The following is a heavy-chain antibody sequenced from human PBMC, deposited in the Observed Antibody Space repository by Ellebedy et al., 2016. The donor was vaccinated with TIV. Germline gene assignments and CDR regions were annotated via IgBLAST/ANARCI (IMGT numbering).Heavy chain of an antibody. D-gene: IGHD6-13*01. V-gene: IGHV4-4*07. CDR2: IYGTGGT. CDR3: ARHRYSSTWLNWFDP. CDR1: GGAIVDYY. J-gene: IGHJ5*02. Sequence: MPGGSLRLSCTVSGGAIVDYYWNWIRQPAGKGLEWIGRIYGTGGTSYNPSLKSRVTISLDSSKNQFSLSLKSVTAADTAVYFCARHRYSSTWLNWFDPWGQGILVTVSS.